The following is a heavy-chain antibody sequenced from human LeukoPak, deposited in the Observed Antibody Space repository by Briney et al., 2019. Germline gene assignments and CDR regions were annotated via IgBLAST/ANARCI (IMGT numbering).Heavy chain of an antibody. CDR1: GFTFSSYW. CDR3: TRGRGSYGWFDP. J-gene: IGHJ5*02. D-gene: IGHD3-10*01. V-gene: IGHV3-74*01. Sequence: GGSLRLSCAASGFTFSSYWMRWVRQAPGKGLVWVSRISSDGSNTYYADSVKGRFTISRDTAMNTLYLQMNSLRVEDTADYYCTRGRGSYGWFDPWGQGTQVTVSS. CDR2: ISSDGSNT.